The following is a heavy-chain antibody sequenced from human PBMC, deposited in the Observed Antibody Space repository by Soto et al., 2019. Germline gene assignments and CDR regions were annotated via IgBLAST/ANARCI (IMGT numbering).Heavy chain of an antibody. D-gene: IGHD6-13*01. Sequence: QVPLVQSGAEVKKPGASVKVSCKVSGYTLTELSMHWVRQAPGKGLEWMGGFDPEDGETIYAQKFQGRVTMTEDTSTDTAYMELSSLRSEDTAVYYCATDPGIAALSPATGFDYWGQGTLVTVSS. CDR3: ATDPGIAALSPATGFDY. V-gene: IGHV1-24*01. J-gene: IGHJ4*02. CDR2: FDPEDGET. CDR1: GYTLTELS.